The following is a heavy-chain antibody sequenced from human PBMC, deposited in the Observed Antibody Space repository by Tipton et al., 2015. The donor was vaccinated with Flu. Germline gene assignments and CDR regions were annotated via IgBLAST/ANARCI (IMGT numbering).Heavy chain of an antibody. J-gene: IGHJ2*01. D-gene: IGHD4/OR15-4a*01. Sequence: TLSLTCSVSGGSIRNYFWSWIRQSPGKGLEWIGYISNRGSTNYNPSLNNRVSILVDTSQNQLSLKLTSVTSADSAVYYCARGVYGDDGAYDIWGRGTPVVVSS. CDR3: ARGVYGDDGAYDI. V-gene: IGHV4-59*03. CDR1: GGSIRNYF. CDR2: ISNRGST.